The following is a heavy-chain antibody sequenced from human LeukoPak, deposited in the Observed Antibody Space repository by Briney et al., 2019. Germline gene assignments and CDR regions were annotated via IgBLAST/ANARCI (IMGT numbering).Heavy chain of an antibody. CDR2: INPSGGST. Sequence: ASVKVSCKASGHTFTSYYMHWVRQAPGQGLEWMGIINPSGGSTSYAQKFQGRVTMTRDTSISTAYMELSRLRSDDTAVYYCARVGGGYPLYYFDYWGQGTLVTVSS. CDR1: GHTFTSYY. CDR3: ARVGGGYPLYYFDY. D-gene: IGHD5-24*01. V-gene: IGHV1-46*01. J-gene: IGHJ4*02.